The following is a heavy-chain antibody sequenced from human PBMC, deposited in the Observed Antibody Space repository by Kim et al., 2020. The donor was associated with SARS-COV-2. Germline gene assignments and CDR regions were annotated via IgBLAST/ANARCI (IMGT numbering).Heavy chain of an antibody. Sequence: SETLSLTCNVSGVSVSSMSYYWSWIRQSPGKGLEWIGFISYSGDTSFNPSLNSRVTMSVDTSKNHFSLRLTSVTAADTAVYYCARDRVHGIAAAGSEYWG. J-gene: IGHJ4*01. CDR3: ARDRVHGIAAAGSEY. D-gene: IGHD6-13*01. CDR2: ISYSGDT. CDR1: GVSVSSMSYY. V-gene: IGHV4-61*01.